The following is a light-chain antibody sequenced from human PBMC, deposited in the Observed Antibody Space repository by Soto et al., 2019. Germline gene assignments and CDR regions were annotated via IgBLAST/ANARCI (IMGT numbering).Light chain of an antibody. CDR2: SNN. CDR1: SSNIGSNT. J-gene: IGLJ2*01. V-gene: IGLV1-44*01. Sequence: QSVLTQPPSASGTPGQRVTISCSGSSSNIGSNTVNWYQQLPGTAPKLLIYSNNQRPSGVPDRFSGPKSGTSASLAISGLQSEDEADYYCAAWDDSLNGLFGGGTQLTVL. CDR3: AAWDDSLNGL.